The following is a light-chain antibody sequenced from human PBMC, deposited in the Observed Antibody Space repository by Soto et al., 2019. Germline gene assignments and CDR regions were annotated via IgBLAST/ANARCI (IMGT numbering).Light chain of an antibody. Sequence: QSVLTQPASVSGSPGQSITISCTGTNGDVGSYDLVSWYQRYPGEAPKLIIYEVNKRPSGISNRFSGSKSGNTASLTISGFQAEDEAEYDCCSYAGSNSLIFGGGTKLTVL. CDR3: CSYAGSNSLI. CDR1: NGDVGSYDL. CDR2: EVN. V-gene: IGLV2-23*02. J-gene: IGLJ2*01.